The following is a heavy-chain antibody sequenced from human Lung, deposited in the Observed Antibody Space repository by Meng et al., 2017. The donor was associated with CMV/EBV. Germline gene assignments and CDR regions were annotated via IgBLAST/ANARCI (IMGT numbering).Heavy chain of an antibody. Sequence: ESXKISXAASGFTFSNAWMSWVRQAPGKGLEWVGRIKSKTDGGTTDYAAPVKGRFTISRDDSKNTLYLQMNSLKTEDTAVYYCTTGAYYDFWSGYHYWGQRXLVTVSS. CDR2: IKSKTDGGTT. D-gene: IGHD3-3*01. CDR1: GFTFSNAW. CDR3: TTGAYYDFWSGYHY. V-gene: IGHV3-15*01. J-gene: IGHJ4*02.